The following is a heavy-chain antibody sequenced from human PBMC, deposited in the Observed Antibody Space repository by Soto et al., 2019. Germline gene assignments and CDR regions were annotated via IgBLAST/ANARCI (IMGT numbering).Heavy chain of an antibody. Sequence: SETLSLTCAVSGGSISSGDYYWTWIRQHPGKGLEWIGYIYYSGSTYYNPSLKSRVTISVDTSKNQFSLKMSSVTAADTAVYFCAREFRAFARGYYYYYGMDVWGQGTTVTVSS. V-gene: IGHV4-31*11. CDR2: IYYSGST. J-gene: IGHJ6*02. D-gene: IGHD3-10*01. CDR3: AREFRAFARGYYYYYGMDV. CDR1: GGSISSGDYY.